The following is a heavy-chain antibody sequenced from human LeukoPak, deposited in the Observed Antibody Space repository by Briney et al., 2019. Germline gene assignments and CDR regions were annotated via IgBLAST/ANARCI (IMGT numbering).Heavy chain of an antibody. CDR3: ARGKGYPDY. V-gene: IGHV4-59*01. CDR1: GGSITNYH. Sequence: PSETLSLTCTVSGGSITNYHWNWIRQPPGKGLEWIAYIYYSGSTHYNPSLKSRVTISVDTSKNQFSLKLSSVTAADTAVYYCARGKGYPDYWGQGTLVTVSS. J-gene: IGHJ4*02. D-gene: IGHD3-16*02. CDR2: IYYSGST.